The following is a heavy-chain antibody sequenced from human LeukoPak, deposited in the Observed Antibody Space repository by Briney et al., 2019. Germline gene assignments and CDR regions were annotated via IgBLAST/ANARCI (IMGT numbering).Heavy chain of an antibody. Sequence: PGGSLRLSCAPSGFTFSRHGMHWVRQAPGKGLEWVAMTSHDGSDKYYADSVKGRFTISRDNSKNTLYLQMNSLRPEDTAVYHCAKDLYGSGWYNYFDPWGQGALVTVSS. CDR1: GFTFSRHG. CDR3: AKDLYGSGWYNYFDP. V-gene: IGHV3-30*18. J-gene: IGHJ5*02. CDR2: TSHDGSDK. D-gene: IGHD6-19*01.